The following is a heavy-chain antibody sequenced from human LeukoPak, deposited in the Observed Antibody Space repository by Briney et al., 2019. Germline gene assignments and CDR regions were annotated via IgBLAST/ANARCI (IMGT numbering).Heavy chain of an antibody. CDR2: ISESGDTT. D-gene: IGHD1-26*01. J-gene: IGHJ4*02. Sequence: GGSLKLSCAASGFTFSNYAMNWVRQAPGKGLEWVSSISESGDTTHYADSVKGRFTISRDNAQNTLYLQMNTLRAEDTALYYCAKQWVDCWGQGTLVTVSS. CDR3: AKQWVDC. CDR1: GFTFSNYA. V-gene: IGHV3-23*01.